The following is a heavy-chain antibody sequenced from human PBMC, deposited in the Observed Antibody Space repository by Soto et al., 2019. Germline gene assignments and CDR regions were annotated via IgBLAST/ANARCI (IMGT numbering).Heavy chain of an antibody. V-gene: IGHV3-7*03. CDR3: VKDGGYCSSATCYSPRNHYFDS. CDR2: IKFDGSEK. Sequence: LRLSCVASGFSFSDYWMSWVRQAPGKGPEWVANIKFDGSEKQYVDSVRGRFSISRDNFRNSLFLQMNSLRAGDTAIYYCVKDGGYCSSATCYSPRNHYFDSWGQGTLVTVSS. D-gene: IGHD2-2*01. J-gene: IGHJ4*02. CDR1: GFSFSDYW.